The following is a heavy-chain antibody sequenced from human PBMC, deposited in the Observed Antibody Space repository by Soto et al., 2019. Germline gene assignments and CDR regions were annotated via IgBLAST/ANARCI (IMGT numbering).Heavy chain of an antibody. CDR3: VRVSQVSVGTFDY. V-gene: IGHV3-74*01. Sequence: PGGSLRLSCAASGFTFSSYWMHWVRQAPGKGLVWVSRINSDGSSTSYADSVKGRFTISRDNAKNTLYLQMNSLKSEDTALYFCVRVSQVSVGTFDYWGQGTLVTVSS. J-gene: IGHJ4*01. CDR1: GFTFSSYW. CDR2: INSDGSST.